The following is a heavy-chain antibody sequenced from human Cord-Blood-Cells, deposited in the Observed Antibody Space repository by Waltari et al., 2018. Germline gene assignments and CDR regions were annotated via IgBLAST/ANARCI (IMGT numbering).Heavy chain of an antibody. V-gene: IGHV3-33*01. CDR2: IWYDGSNK. J-gene: IGHJ2*01. Sequence: QVQQVESGGGVVQPGRSLRLYCAASGCTFSSYGMHWVRQAPGKGLEWVAVIWYDGSNKYYADSVKGRFTISRDNSKNTLYLQMNSLRAEDTAVYYCARDSPLTGDWYFDLWGRGTLVTVSS. CDR3: ARDSPLTGDWYFDL. CDR1: GCTFSSYG. D-gene: IGHD7-27*01.